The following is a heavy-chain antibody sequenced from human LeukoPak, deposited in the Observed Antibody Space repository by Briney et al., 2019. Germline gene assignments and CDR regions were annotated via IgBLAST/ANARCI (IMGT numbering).Heavy chain of an antibody. J-gene: IGHJ4*02. D-gene: IGHD2-15*01. CDR1: GGTFSSYA. CDR2: IIPIFGTA. Sequence: GASVKVSCKASGGTFSSYAISWVRQAPGQGLEWMGGIIPIFGTANYAQKFQGRATITADESTSTAYMELSSLRSEDTAVYYCHADCSGGSCYSVDYWGQGTLVTVSS. V-gene: IGHV1-69*13. CDR3: HADCSGGSCYSVDY.